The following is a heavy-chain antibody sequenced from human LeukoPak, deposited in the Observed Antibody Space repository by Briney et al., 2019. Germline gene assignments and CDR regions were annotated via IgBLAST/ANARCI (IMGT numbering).Heavy chain of an antibody. J-gene: IGHJ4*02. D-gene: IGHD1-7*01. Sequence: PSEILSLTCAVYGGSFSGYYWSWIRQPPGKGLEWIGEINHSGSTNYNPSLKSRVTISVDTSKNQFSLKLSSVTAADTAVYYCATQTGTSGYWGQGTLVTVSS. V-gene: IGHV4-34*01. CDR2: INHSGST. CDR3: ATQTGTSGY. CDR1: GGSFSGYY.